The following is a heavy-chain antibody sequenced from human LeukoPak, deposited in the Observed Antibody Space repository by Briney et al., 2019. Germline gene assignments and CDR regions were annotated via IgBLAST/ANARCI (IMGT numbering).Heavy chain of an antibody. J-gene: IGHJ5*02. D-gene: IGHD2-2*01. CDR3: ARYQLLRWFDP. CDR2: IYHSGST. Sequence: SETLTLTCTVSGYSISSGYYWGWIRQPPGKGLEWIGSIYHSGSTYYNPSLKSRVTISVDTSKNQFSLKLSSVTAADTAVYYRARYQLLRWFDPWGQGTLVTVSS. V-gene: IGHV4-38-2*02. CDR1: GYSISSGYY.